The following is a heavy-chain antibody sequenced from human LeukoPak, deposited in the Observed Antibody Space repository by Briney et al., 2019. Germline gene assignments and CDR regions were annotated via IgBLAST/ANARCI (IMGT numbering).Heavy chain of an antibody. CDR3: ARSKAYCSGGSCYSELDY. J-gene: IGHJ4*02. CDR2: MNQDESQK. Sequence: GGSLRLSCEASGVTFSDFWMTWVRQAPGKGLEWVATMNQDESQKYYVDSVKGRFTISRDNAKNALFLQMNSLRGEDTAIYYCARSKAYCSGGSCYSELDYWGQGTLVTVSS. D-gene: IGHD2-15*01. V-gene: IGHV3-7*01. CDR1: GVTFSDFW.